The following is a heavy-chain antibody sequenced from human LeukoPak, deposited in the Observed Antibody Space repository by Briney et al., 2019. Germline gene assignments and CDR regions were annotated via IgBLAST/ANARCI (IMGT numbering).Heavy chain of an antibody. V-gene: IGHV3-23*01. CDR2: IFPSGGEI. J-gene: IGHJ4*02. CDR1: GFTSSTFA. Sequence: GGSLRLSCAASGFTSSTFAMIWVRQPPGKGLEWVSSIFPSGGEIHYADSVRGRFTISRDNSKSTLSLQMNSLRAEDTAIYYCATYRQVLLPFESWGQGTLVTVSS. CDR3: ATYRQVLLPFES. D-gene: IGHD2-8*02.